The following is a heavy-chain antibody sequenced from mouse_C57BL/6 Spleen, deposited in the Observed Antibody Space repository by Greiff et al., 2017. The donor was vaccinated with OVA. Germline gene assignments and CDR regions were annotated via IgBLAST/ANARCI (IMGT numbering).Heavy chain of an antibody. D-gene: IGHD1-1*01. CDR2: INPGSGGT. CDR3: ARGDYERVSHFDY. Sequence: QVQLKESGAELVRPGTSVKVSCKASGYAFTNYLIEWVKQRPGQGLEWIGVINPGSGGTNYNEKFKGKATLTADKSSSTAYMQLSSLTSEDSAVYFCARGDYERVSHFDYWGQGTTLTVSS. J-gene: IGHJ2*01. V-gene: IGHV1-54*01. CDR1: GYAFTNYL.